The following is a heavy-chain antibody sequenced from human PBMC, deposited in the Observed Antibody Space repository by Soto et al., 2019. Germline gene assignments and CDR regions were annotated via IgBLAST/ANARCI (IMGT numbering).Heavy chain of an antibody. Sequence: EVKVVESGGGLVQPGGPLSLSCAASGFTFSDNWMHWVRQPPGKGPVWVSRISGDPRSTSYADSVKGRFTISRDSAKKTVYLQMDSLRVEDTAVYYCTRGGTRTTYWGLFDSWGQGTLVTVSS. J-gene: IGHJ4*02. D-gene: IGHD7-27*01. CDR3: TRGGTRTTYWGLFDS. CDR2: ISGDPRST. CDR1: GFTFSDNW. V-gene: IGHV3-74*01.